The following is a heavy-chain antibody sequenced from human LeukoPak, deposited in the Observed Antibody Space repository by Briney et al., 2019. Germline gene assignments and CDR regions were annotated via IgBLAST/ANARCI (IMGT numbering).Heavy chain of an antibody. CDR1: GFTFSSYS. V-gene: IGHV3-21*01. CDR2: IRSSSSYI. Sequence: GGSLRLSCAASGFTFSSYSMNWVRQAPGKGLEWVSSIRSSSSYIYYADSVKGRFTISRDNAKNSLYLQMNSLRAEDTAVYYCAKDDGPGYSYGLWDFFDYWGQGTLVTVSS. D-gene: IGHD5-18*01. CDR3: AKDDGPGYSYGLWDFFDY. J-gene: IGHJ4*02.